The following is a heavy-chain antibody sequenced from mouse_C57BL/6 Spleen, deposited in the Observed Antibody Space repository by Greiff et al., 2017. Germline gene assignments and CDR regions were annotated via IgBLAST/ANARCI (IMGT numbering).Heavy chain of an antibody. CDR3: AREENYYGSFAY. CDR2: IYPGDGDT. J-gene: IGHJ3*01. Sequence: LVEPGASVKISCKAPGYAFSSSWMNWVKQRPGKGLEWIGRIYPGDGDTNYNGKFKGKATLTADKSSSTAYMQLSSLTSEDSAVYFCAREENYYGSFAYWGQGTLVTVSA. V-gene: IGHV1-82*01. CDR1: GYAFSSSW. D-gene: IGHD2-2*01.